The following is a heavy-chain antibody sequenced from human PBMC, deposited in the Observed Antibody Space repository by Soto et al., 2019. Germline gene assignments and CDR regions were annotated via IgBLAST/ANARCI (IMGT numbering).Heavy chain of an antibody. CDR1: GFTFSSYA. J-gene: IGHJ6*02. V-gene: IGHV3-23*01. CDR3: AARAPPITYGMDV. Sequence: QPGGSLRLSCAASGFTFSSYAMTWVRQAPGKGLEWVSTISGSGSITHYADSVKGRFTISRDNSKNTMYLQVNSLRAEDTAVYYCAARAPPITYGMDVWGQGTTVTVSS. CDR2: ISGSGSIT. D-gene: IGHD3-10*01.